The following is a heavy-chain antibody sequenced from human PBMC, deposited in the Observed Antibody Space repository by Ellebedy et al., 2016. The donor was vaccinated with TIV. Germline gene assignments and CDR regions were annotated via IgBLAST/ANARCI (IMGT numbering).Heavy chain of an antibody. D-gene: IGHD6-6*01. V-gene: IGHV4-39*07. CDR2: IYYSRTI. Sequence: MPGGSLRLSCTVSGGSISSSSFYWGWIRQPPGKGLEWIGSIYYSRTIYYNPSLKSRVTISLDTSKNHFSLRLSSVTAADMAVYYCARDQGEQLGFDPWGQGTLVTVSS. J-gene: IGHJ5*02. CDR1: GGSISSSSFY. CDR3: ARDQGEQLGFDP.